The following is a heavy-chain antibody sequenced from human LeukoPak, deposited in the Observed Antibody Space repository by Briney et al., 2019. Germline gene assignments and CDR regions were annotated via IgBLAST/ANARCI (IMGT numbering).Heavy chain of an antibody. J-gene: IGHJ4*02. CDR3: ARDRSSSGYYSYYFDY. V-gene: IGHV3-7*01. D-gene: IGHD3-22*01. Sequence: PGGSLRLSCAASRFTFSNYWMSWVRQAPGKGLEWVANIKQDASEKYYVDSVKGRFTISRDNAKNSLYLQMNSLRAEDTAVYYCARDRSSSGYYSYYFDYWGQGTLVTVSS. CDR1: RFTFSNYW. CDR2: IKQDASEK.